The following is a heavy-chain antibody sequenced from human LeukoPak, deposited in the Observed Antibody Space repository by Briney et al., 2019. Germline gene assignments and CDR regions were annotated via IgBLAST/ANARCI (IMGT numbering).Heavy chain of an antibody. J-gene: IGHJ4*01. CDR1: GGSISSSSYY. Sequence: SETLSLTCTVSGGSISSSSYYWGWIRQPPGKGLEWIGSISYSGNTYYNPSLKSRVTISVDTSKNQFSLKLSSVTAADTAVYYCARGSRDGSEWYPYEFWGQGNQVTVSS. CDR2: ISYSGNT. D-gene: IGHD3-3*01. V-gene: IGHV4-39*01. CDR3: ARGSRDGSEWYPYEF.